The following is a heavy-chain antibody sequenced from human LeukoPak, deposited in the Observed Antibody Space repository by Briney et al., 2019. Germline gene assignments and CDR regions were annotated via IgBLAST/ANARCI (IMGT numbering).Heavy chain of an antibody. CDR3: ASVGAGDSSGYYDFDY. J-gene: IGHJ4*02. V-gene: IGHV1-18*01. Sequence: ASVKVSCKASGYTFTSYGISWVRQAPGQGLEWMGWISAYNGNTNYAQKLQGRVTMTTDTSTSTAYMELRSLRSEDTAVYYCASVGAGDSSGYYDFDYWGQGTLVTVSS. CDR1: GYTFTSYG. CDR2: ISAYNGNT. D-gene: IGHD3-22*01.